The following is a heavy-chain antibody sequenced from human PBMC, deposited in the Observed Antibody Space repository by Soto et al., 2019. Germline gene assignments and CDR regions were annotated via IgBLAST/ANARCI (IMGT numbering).Heavy chain of an antibody. V-gene: IGHV5-10-1*01. CDR2: IDPSDSYT. CDR1: GYSFTSYW. D-gene: IGHD3-9*01. CDR3: ARHPSHDNYDIFLDY. Sequence: PGESLKISCKGPGYSFTSYWISWVRQMPGKGLEWMGRIDPSDSYTNYSPSFQGHVTISADKSISTAYLQWSSLKASDTAMYYCARHPSHDNYDIFLDYWGQGTLVTVSS. J-gene: IGHJ4*02.